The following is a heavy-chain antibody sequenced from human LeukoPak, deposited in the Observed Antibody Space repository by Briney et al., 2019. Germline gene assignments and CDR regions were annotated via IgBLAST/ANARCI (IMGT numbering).Heavy chain of an antibody. CDR3: ATDQXMVRGVYWFDP. V-gene: IGHV1-24*01. CDR2: FDPEDGET. D-gene: IGHD3-10*01. Sequence: GASVKVSCKVSGYTLTELSMHWVRQAPGKGLEWMGGFDPEDGETIYAQKFQGRVTMTEDTSTDTAYMELSSLRSEDTAVYYCATDQXMVRGVYWFDPWGQGTLVTVSS. J-gene: IGHJ5*02. CDR1: GYTLTELS.